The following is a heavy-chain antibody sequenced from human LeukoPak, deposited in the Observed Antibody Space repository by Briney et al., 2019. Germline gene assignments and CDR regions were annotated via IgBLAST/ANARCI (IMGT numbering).Heavy chain of an antibody. D-gene: IGHD6-25*01. CDR3: ARDGTPIYSSGWVYMDV. CDR2: ISGSGNTI. Sequence: GGSLRLSCAASGFTFSSYEMNWVRQAPGKGLEWVSYISGSGNTIYYADSVKSRFTISRDNAENSLYLQMNSLRVEDTAVYYCARDGTPIYSSGWVYMDVWGIGTTVTISS. CDR1: GFTFSSYE. J-gene: IGHJ6*03. V-gene: IGHV3-48*03.